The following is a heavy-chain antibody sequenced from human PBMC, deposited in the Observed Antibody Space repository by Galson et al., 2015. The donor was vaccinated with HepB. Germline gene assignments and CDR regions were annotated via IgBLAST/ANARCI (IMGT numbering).Heavy chain of an antibody. CDR1: GFTFSSYS. CDR2: ISSSSSYI. J-gene: IGHJ6*02. D-gene: IGHD3-10*01. V-gene: IGHV3-21*01. CDR3: ARDLNIETPGIAPSMVRAYYYYYGMDV. Sequence: SLRLSCAASGFTFSSYSMNWVRQAPGKGLEWVSSISSSSSYIYYADSVKGRFTISRDNAKNSLYLQMNSLRAEDTAVYYCARDLNIETPGIAPSMVRAYYYYYGMDVWGQGTTVTVSS.